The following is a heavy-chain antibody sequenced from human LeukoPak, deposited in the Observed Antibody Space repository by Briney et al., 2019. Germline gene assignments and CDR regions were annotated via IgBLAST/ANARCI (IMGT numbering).Heavy chain of an antibody. D-gene: IGHD3-22*01. CDR3: ARPTPYYYDSSGYKPDWYFDL. Sequence: PSETLSLTCTVSGGSMSSYYWSWIRQPPGKGLEWIGYIYYSGSTNYNPSLKSRVTISIDTSKNQFSLKLSSVTAADTAVYYCARPTPYYYDSSGYKPDWYFDLWGRGTLVTVSS. CDR1: GGSMSSYY. CDR2: IYYSGST. V-gene: IGHV4-59*08. J-gene: IGHJ2*01.